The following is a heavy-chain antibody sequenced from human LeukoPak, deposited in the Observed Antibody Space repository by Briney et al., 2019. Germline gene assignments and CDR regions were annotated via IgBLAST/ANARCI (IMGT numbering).Heavy chain of an antibody. CDR2: INPNSGGT. D-gene: IGHD6-19*01. CDR1: GYTFTGYY. CDR3: AAVAGLGNAFDI. J-gene: IGHJ3*02. V-gene: IGHV1-2*02. Sequence: ASVKDSCKASGYTFTGYYMHWVRQAPGQGLEWMGWINPNSGGTNYAQKFQGRVTMTRDTSISTAYMELSRLRSDDTAVYYCAAVAGLGNAFDIWGQGTMVTVSS.